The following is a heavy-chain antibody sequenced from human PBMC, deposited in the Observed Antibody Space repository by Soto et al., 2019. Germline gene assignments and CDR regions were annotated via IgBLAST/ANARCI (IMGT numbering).Heavy chain of an antibody. J-gene: IGHJ4*02. CDR1: GGAFSNFA. D-gene: IGHD3-10*01. CDR3: VRGGSGSRGDY. V-gene: IGHV1-69*01. CDR2: ITPILGTP. Sequence: QVQLVQSRAEMKKPGSSVKVSCKTSGGAFSNFAVSWVRQAPGQGLEWVGGITPILGTPSYAQKFQGRVTITADVSTTSAYMEITSLTSEDTALYYCVRGGSGSRGDYWGQGTLVTVSS.